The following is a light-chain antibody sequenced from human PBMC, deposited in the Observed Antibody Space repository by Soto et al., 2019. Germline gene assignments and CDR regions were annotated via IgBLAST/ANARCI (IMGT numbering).Light chain of an antibody. J-gene: IGKJ1*01. CDR2: KAS. V-gene: IGKV1-5*03. CDR1: QNINSW. CDR3: QQYSGFTWT. Sequence: DIQMTQSPSTLPASVGDRVTITCRASQNINSWLAWYQQKPGKAPKLLIYKASTLESEVPFRFGGSGSGTEFTLTIDSLQPDDFATYYCQQYSGFTWTFGQGTKVDI.